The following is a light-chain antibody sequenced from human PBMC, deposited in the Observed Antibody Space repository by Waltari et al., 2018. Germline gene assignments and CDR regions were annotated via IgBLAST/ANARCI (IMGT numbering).Light chain of an antibody. CDR2: EVR. J-gene: IGLJ1*01. CDR3: SSYTSGSTPYV. V-gene: IGLV2-14*01. CDR1: SSDVGGYNY. Sequence: QSALTQPASVSGSPGQSITISCTGTSSDVGGYNYVSWYQQHPGKAPKLMIYEVRIRPLGVSNRISGSKSGNTASLTISGLQADDEADYYCSSYTSGSTPYVFGSGTKVTVL.